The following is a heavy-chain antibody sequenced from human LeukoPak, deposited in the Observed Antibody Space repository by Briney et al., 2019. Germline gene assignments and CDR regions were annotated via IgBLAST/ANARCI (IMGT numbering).Heavy chain of an antibody. CDR3: ARERKTGSAYHFDY. V-gene: IGHV3-48*03. D-gene: IGHD6-19*01. CDR2: ISSSGSTI. J-gene: IGHJ4*02. Sequence: GGSLRLSCAASGFTFSSYEMNWVRQAPGKGLEWVSYISSSGSTIYYADSVKGRFTISRDNAKNSLYLQLNSLRAEDTAVYYCARERKTGSAYHFDYWGQGTPVTVSS. CDR1: GFTFSSYE.